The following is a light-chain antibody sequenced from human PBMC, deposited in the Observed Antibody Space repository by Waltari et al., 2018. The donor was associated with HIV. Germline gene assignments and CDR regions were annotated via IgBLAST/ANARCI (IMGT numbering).Light chain of an antibody. Sequence: QSVLTQPPSVSAAPGQKVPISCPGSSSNLGNNYVSWFQQLPGTAPKLPIYDNHKRPSGIPDRFSASRSGTSATLAVTGLQIGDEADYYCGTWDTSLTAGVFGGGTKLTVL. V-gene: IGLV1-51*01. CDR3: GTWDTSLTAGV. CDR1: SSNLGNNY. CDR2: DNH. J-gene: IGLJ3*02.